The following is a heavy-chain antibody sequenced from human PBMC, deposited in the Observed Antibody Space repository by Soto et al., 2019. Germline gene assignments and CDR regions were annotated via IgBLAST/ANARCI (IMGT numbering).Heavy chain of an antibody. J-gene: IGHJ6*02. CDR3: ARGFGRQVVIGSADYYGMDV. CDR2: INHSGST. Sequence: SETLSLTCAVYGGSFSGYYWSWIRQPPGKGLEWIGEINHSGSTNYNPSLKSRVTVSVDTSKNQFPLKLSSVTAADTAVYYCARGFGRQVVIGSADYYGMDVWGQGTTVT. CDR1: GGSFSGYY. V-gene: IGHV4-34*01. D-gene: IGHD3-22*01.